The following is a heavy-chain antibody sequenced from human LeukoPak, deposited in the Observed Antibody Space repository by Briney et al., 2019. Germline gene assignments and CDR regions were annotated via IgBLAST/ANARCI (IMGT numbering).Heavy chain of an antibody. D-gene: IGHD2-21*01. CDR3: AKERDPVVVIAMGYFDY. CDR2: ISGSGGST. V-gene: IGHV3-23*01. CDR1: GFTFSSYA. J-gene: IGHJ4*02. Sequence: GGSLRLSCAASGFTFSSYAMSWVRQAPGKGLEWVSAISGSGGSTYYADSVKGRFTISRDNSKNTLYLQMSSLRAEDTAVYYCAKERDPVVVIAMGYFDYWGQGTLVTVSS.